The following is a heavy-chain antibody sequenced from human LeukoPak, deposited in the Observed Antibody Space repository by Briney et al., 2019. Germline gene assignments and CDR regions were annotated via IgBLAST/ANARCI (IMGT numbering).Heavy chain of an antibody. D-gene: IGHD2-2*01. Sequence: GRSLRLSCAASGFTFSSYGMHWVRQAPGKGLEWVAVISYDGTIRNYADSVKGRFTISRDNSKNTLYLQMNSLTAEDTAQYYCAKGGCSSTTCYLANPWGQGTLVTVSS. CDR2: ISYDGTIR. CDR1: GFTFSSYG. J-gene: IGHJ5*02. V-gene: IGHV3-30*18. CDR3: AKGGCSSTTCYLANP.